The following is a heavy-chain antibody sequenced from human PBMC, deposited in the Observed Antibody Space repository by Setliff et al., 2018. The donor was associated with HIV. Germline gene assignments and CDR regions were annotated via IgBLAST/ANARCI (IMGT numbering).Heavy chain of an antibody. CDR2: IYYSGST. Sequence: PSETLSLTCTVSGGSISSSSYYWIWVRQPPGEGLEWIGNIYYSGSTYYNPSLKSRTTISVDTSQNQFSLKLTSVTAADTAVYYCASQGRSGWLWGGFVSWGQGTLVTVS. J-gene: IGHJ4*02. CDR3: ASQGRSGWLWGGFVS. D-gene: IGHD6-19*01. V-gene: IGHV4-39*01. CDR1: GGSISSSSYY.